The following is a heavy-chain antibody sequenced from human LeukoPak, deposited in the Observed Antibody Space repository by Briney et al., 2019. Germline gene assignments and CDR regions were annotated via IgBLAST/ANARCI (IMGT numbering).Heavy chain of an antibody. D-gene: IGHD3-22*01. CDR1: GGTFISYA. CDR3: ARDKGGYYYDSSGYYPHAFDI. Sequence: AAVKVSCKASGGTFISYAISSVRQPPGQGLEWMGGIIPIFGKANYAQKFQGRVTITADESTRTAYMERSSLRTEDTAVYYCARDKGGYYYDSSGYYPHAFDIWGQGTMVTVSS. CDR2: IIPIFGKA. V-gene: IGHV1-69*13. J-gene: IGHJ3*02.